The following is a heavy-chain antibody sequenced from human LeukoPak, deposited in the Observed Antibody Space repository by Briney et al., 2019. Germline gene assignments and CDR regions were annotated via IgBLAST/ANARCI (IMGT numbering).Heavy chain of an antibody. J-gene: IGHJ4*02. CDR3: ARGRDNWNNRGFDY. CDR1: GGSISSYY. Sequence: SETLSLTCTVSGGSISSYYWSWIRQPAGKGLEWIGRIYTSGSTNYNPSLKSRVTMSVDTSKNQFSLKLSSVTAADTAVYYCARGRDNWNNRGFDYWGQGTLVNVSS. V-gene: IGHV4-4*07. CDR2: IYTSGST. D-gene: IGHD1-1*01.